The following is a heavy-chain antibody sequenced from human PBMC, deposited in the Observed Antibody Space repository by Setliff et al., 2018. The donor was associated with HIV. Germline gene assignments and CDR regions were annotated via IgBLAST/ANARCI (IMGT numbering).Heavy chain of an antibody. J-gene: IGHJ3*02. CDR3: ARDPWFGELSDAFDI. CDR2: IYNSGTT. V-gene: IGHV4-4*07. D-gene: IGHD3-10*01. CDR1: GGSISSHY. Sequence: SETLSLTCTVSGGSISSHYWSWVRQPAGKGLEWIGSIYNSGTTYYNPSLKSRVTMSVDTSKNQFSLKLSSVTAADTAVYYCARDPWFGELSDAFDIWGQGTMVTVSS.